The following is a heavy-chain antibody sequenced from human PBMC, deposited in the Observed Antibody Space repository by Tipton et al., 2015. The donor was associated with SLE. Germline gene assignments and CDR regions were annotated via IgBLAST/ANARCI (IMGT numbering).Heavy chain of an antibody. V-gene: IGHV1-3*01. CDR2: INAGDGYT. CDR3: ARGHSHFMDV. CDR1: GNSLITYA. Sequence: QSGPEVKTPGASVKVSCKASGNSLITYAFHWVRQAPGQRLEWLGWINAGDGYTKYAWNFQDRVTITMDTTATAYMELSRLRSEDAAVYYCARGHSHFMDVWGQGTTVTVSS. J-gene: IGHJ6*02.